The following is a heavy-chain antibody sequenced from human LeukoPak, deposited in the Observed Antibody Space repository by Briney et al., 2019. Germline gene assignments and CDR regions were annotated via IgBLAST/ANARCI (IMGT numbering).Heavy chain of an antibody. CDR3: AKLKACTNGVCYTGWFDP. J-gene: IGHJ5*02. CDR1: GFTFSSYA. CDR2: ISGSGGST. D-gene: IGHD2-8*01. V-gene: IGHV3-23*01. Sequence: GGSLRLSCVVSGFTFSSYAMSWVRQAPGKGLEWVSAISGSGGSTYYADSVKGRFTISRDNSKNTLYLQMNSLRAEDTAVYYCAKLKACTNGVCYTGWFDPWGQGTLVTVSS.